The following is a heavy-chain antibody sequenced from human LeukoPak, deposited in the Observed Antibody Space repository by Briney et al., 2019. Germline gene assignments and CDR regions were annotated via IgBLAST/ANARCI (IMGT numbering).Heavy chain of an antibody. CDR1: GFTFSSFG. CDR2: ISSTGGTA. D-gene: IGHD5-12*01. J-gene: IGHJ4*02. Sequence: GGTLRLSCAASGFTFSSFGMSWVRQAPGKGLEWVSAISSTGGTAYYADSVKGRFTISRDNAKNSLYLQMNSLRAEDTAVYYCSSKIVVTTTGWLFDYWGPGSLVTVSS. CDR3: SSKIVVTTTGWLFDY. V-gene: IGHV3-23*01.